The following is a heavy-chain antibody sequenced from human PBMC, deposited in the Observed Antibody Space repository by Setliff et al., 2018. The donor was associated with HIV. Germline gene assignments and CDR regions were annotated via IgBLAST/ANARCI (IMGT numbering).Heavy chain of an antibody. V-gene: IGHV1-69*10. CDR3: ATLRINRDGSPGKAFDY. Sequence: SVKVSCKASGDTFSNYAINWVRQAPGQGLEWMGGFIPILGIANSVHKFQGRLTITADKFTSTAYMELSSPRSEDTAVYYCATLRINRDGSPGKAFDYWGQGTLVTAPQ. CDR1: GDTFSNYA. J-gene: IGHJ4*02. CDR2: FIPILGIA. D-gene: IGHD5-12*01.